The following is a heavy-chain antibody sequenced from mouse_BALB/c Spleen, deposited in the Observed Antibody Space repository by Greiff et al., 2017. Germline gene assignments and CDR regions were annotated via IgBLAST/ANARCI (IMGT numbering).Heavy chain of an antibody. CDR3: ARSESIYYGNYFDY. CDR2: ISYSGST. V-gene: IGHV3-2*02. D-gene: IGHD2-1*01. CDR1: GYSITSDYA. Sequence: EVQRVESGPGLVKPSQSLSLTCTVTGYSITSDYAWNWIRQFPGNNLEWMGYISYSGSTSYNPSLKSRISITRDTSKNQFFLQLNSVTTEDTATYYCARSESIYYGNYFDYWGQGTTLTVSS. J-gene: IGHJ2*01.